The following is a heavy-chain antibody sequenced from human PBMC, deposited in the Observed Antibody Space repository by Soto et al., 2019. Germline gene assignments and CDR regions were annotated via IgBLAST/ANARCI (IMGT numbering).Heavy chain of an antibody. V-gene: IGHV1-69*13. CDR3: ARELSSSSYYYYGMDV. Sequence: SVKVFCKASGGTFSSYAISWVRQAPGQGLEWMGGIIPIFGTANYAQKFQGRVTITADESTSTAYMELSSLRSEDTAVYYCARELSSSSYYYYGMDVWGQGTTVTVSS. CDR2: IIPIFGTA. CDR1: GGTFSSYA. D-gene: IGHD6-6*01. J-gene: IGHJ6*02.